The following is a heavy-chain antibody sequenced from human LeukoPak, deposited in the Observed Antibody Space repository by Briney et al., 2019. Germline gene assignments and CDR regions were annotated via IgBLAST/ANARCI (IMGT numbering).Heavy chain of an antibody. CDR1: EFTFSTYS. J-gene: IGHJ4*02. CDR3: ARGATMATRHLDY. Sequence: GGSLRLSCAASEFTFSTYSMNWVCQAPGKGLEWVSIISGGSSDIHYADSVKGRFTTSRDNAKNSLYLQMNSLRVEDTAVYYCARGATMATRHLDYWGQGTLVTVSS. CDR2: ISGGSSDI. V-gene: IGHV3-21*01. D-gene: IGHD4-23*01.